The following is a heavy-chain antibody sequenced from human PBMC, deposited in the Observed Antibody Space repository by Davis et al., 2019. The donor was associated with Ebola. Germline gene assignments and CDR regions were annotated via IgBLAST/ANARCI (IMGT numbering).Heavy chain of an antibody. J-gene: IGHJ6*02. Sequence: SVKVSCKASGGTFSSYAISWVRQAPGHGLDWMGGIIPIFGTANYAQKFQGRVTITADESTSTAYMELSSLRSEDTAVYYCARDVYYGSGSYYGKYYYGMDVWGQGTTVTVSS. CDR2: IIPIFGTA. V-gene: IGHV1-69*13. CDR3: ARDVYYGSGSYYGKYYYGMDV. CDR1: GGTFSSYA. D-gene: IGHD3-10*01.